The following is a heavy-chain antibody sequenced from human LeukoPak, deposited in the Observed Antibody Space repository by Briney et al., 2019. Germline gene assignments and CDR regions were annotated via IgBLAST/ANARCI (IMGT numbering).Heavy chain of an antibody. D-gene: IGHD4-17*01. V-gene: IGHV5-51*01. CDR2: IYPGDSDT. CDR1: GYSFTSYW. CDR3: ARDYGDYESIHAFDI. Sequence: GESLKISCKGSGYSFTSYWIGWVRQMPGKGLEWMGIIYPGDSDTRYSPSFQGQVTISADKSISTASLQWSSLKASDTAMYYCARDYGDYESIHAFDIWGQGTMVTVSS. J-gene: IGHJ3*02.